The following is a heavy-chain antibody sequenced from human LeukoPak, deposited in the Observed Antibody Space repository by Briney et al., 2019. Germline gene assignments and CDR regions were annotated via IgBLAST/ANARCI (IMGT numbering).Heavy chain of an antibody. CDR2: INPNSGGT. D-gene: IGHD3-22*01. V-gene: IGHV1-2*06. Sequence: AASVTVSCTASGYTFTGYYMHWVRQAPGQGLEWMGRINPNSGGTNYAQKFQGRVTMTRDTSINTAYMELSRLRSDDTAVYYCARGNHYYDKHGMDVWGQGTTVTVSS. CDR1: GYTFTGYY. CDR3: ARGNHYYDKHGMDV. J-gene: IGHJ6*02.